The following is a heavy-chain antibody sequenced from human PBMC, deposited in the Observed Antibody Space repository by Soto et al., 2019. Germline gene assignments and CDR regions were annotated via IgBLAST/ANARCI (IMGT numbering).Heavy chain of an antibody. Sequence: QITLKESGPTVVKPTETLTLTCTFSGFSLSTSAVAVGWIRQPPGKALEWLALIAGDDNKRYRSSLQSRLTIPKDTSKNQVVLIMTDMDPVDTATYYCARRYPNNWFDPWGQGTLVTVSS. D-gene: IGHD2-2*01. CDR1: GFSLSTSAVA. V-gene: IGHV2-5*02. CDR3: ARRYPNNWFDP. J-gene: IGHJ5*02. CDR2: IAGDDNK.